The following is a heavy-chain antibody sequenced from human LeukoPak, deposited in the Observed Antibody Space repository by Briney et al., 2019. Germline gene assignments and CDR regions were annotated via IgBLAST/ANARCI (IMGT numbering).Heavy chain of an antibody. CDR1: GFTFRSYG. CDR2: ISSDESNK. V-gene: IGHV3-30*18. D-gene: IGHD5-12*01. CDR3: AKDLDIVAASGHYYGMDV. Sequence: GRSLRLSCVASGFTFRSYGIHWVRQAPGKGLEWVAVISSDESNKSYADSVKGRFTISRDNSENTLYLQMNSLRPEDTAVYYCAKDLDIVAASGHYYGMDVWGQGATVTVSS. J-gene: IGHJ6*02.